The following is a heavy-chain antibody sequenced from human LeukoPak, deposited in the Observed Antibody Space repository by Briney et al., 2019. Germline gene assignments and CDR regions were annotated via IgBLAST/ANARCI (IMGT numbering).Heavy chain of an antibody. CDR3: ARDSYYGSGRATYYYYGMDV. Sequence: GGSLRLSCAASGFTFSSYEMNWVRQAPGKGLEWVSYISSSGNTISYSDSVKGRFAISRDNAKKSLNLQMNSLRAEDTAVYYCARDSYYGSGRATYYYYGMDVWGQGTTVTVSS. V-gene: IGHV3-48*03. CDR2: ISSSGNTI. CDR1: GFTFSSYE. J-gene: IGHJ6*02. D-gene: IGHD3-10*01.